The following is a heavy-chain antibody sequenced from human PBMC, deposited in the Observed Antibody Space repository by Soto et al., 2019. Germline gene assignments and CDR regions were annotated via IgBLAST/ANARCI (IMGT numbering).Heavy chain of an antibody. CDR3: ARASVSGRRFDY. V-gene: IGHV1-46*03. CDR2: ISASGGNT. CDR1: GYTFTSYG. D-gene: IGHD6-19*01. Sequence: GASVKVSCKASGYTFTSYGISWVRQAPGQGLEWMGIISASGGNTTYAQKFQGRVTMTRDTSTSTVYMELSSLTSEDTAVYYCARASVSGRRFDYWGEGTLVTVSS. J-gene: IGHJ4*02.